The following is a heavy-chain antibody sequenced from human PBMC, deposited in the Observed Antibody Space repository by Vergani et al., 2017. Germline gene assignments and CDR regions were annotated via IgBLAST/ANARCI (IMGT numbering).Heavy chain of an antibody. CDR2: IDPSDSYT. J-gene: IGHJ6*02. V-gene: IGHV5-10-1*01. Sequence: EVQLVQSGADVKKPGESLRISCKGSGYSFTSYWISWVRQMPGKGLEWMGRIDPSDSYTNYSPSFQGHVTISADKSISTAYLQWSSLKASDTAMYYCARQVAVAGKWWGPYYYYGMDVWGQGTTVTVSS. CDR1: GYSFTSYW. D-gene: IGHD6-19*01. CDR3: ARQVAVAGKWWGPYYYYGMDV.